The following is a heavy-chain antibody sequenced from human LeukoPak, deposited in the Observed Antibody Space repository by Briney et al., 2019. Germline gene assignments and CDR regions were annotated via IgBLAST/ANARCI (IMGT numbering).Heavy chain of an antibody. Sequence: SETLSLICNVSGGAVSSSGNSWVWIRQPPGKGLEWIASVSYSGITHYNSSLESRVTISVDTSKNQFSLKFTSVTATDSAVYYCARAPPRASLLGVIEGHFYMSVWGAGTTVTVSS. CDR2: VSYSGIT. CDR3: ARAPPRASLLGVIEGHFYMSV. J-gene: IGHJ6*03. V-gene: IGHV4-39*01. CDR1: GGAVSSSGNS. D-gene: IGHD3-3*01.